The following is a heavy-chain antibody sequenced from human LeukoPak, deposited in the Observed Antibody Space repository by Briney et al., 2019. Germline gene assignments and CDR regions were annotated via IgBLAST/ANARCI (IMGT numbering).Heavy chain of an antibody. V-gene: IGHV5-51*01. CDR1: GYSFTTYW. D-gene: IGHD6-19*01. Sequence: GESLKISCKGSGYSFTTYWIGWVRQMPGKGLELMGIIYPGDSDTRYSPSFQGQVTISADKSISTAYLQWSSLQASDTAMYYCARHQTIAVAAFFDYWGQGTLVTVSS. CDR2: IYPGDSDT. CDR3: ARHQTIAVAAFFDY. J-gene: IGHJ4*02.